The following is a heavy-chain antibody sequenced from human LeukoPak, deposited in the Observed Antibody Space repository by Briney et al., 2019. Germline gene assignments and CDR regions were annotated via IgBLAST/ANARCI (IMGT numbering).Heavy chain of an antibody. CDR1: GYTFTGYY. CDR3: ARDSVRIFDF. V-gene: IGHV1-2*02. D-gene: IGHD6-6*01. J-gene: IGHJ4*02. CDR2: INPNGGVT. Sequence: ASVKVSCKASGYTFTGYYMHWVRQTPGQGLEWMGWINPNGGVTNYAQKFQGRVTVTRDTSISTVYMELSSLRSDDTAVYYCARDSVRIFDFWGQGTLVTVSS.